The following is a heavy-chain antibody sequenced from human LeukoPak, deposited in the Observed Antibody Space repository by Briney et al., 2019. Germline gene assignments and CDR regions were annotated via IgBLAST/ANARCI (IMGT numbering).Heavy chain of an antibody. CDR2: MNPGDSDT. D-gene: IGHD1-1*01. V-gene: IGHV5-51*01. J-gene: IGHJ4*02. CDR3: ARQNDGDPDY. Sequence: GESLKISCKGSGYSFINYWIGWVRQMPGKGLEWMGIMNPGDSDTRYSPSFQGQVTISADKSITTAYLHWSGLKPSDTAMYYCARQNDGDPDYWGQGTLVTVSS. CDR1: GYSFINYW.